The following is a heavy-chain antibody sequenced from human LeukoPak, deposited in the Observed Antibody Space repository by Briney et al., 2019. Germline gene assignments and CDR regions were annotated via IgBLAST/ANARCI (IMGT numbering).Heavy chain of an antibody. V-gene: IGHV3-74*01. D-gene: IGHD1-26*01. J-gene: IGHJ3*02. Sequence: GGSLRLSCAASGNYWMHWVRQAPGKGLVWVSHINSDGSWTSYADSVEGRFTFSKDNSKNTLYLQMTNLRVEDTAVYYCARGVGQDAFDIWGQGTMVTVSS. CDR1: GNYW. CDR2: INSDGSWT. CDR3: ARGVGQDAFDI.